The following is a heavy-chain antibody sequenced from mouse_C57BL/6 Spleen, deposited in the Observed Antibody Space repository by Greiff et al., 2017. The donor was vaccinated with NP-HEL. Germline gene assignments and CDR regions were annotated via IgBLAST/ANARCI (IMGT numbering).Heavy chain of an antibody. Sequence: QVQLKESGPGLVQPSQSLSITCTVSGFSLTSYGVHWVRQSPGKGLEWLGVIWSGGSTDYNAAFISRLSISKDNSKSQVFFKMNSLQADDTAIYYCARNFITTPPYAMDYWGQGTSVTVSS. CDR3: ARNFITTPPYAMDY. V-gene: IGHV2-2*01. CDR2: IWSGGST. J-gene: IGHJ4*01. CDR1: GFSLTSYG. D-gene: IGHD1-1*01.